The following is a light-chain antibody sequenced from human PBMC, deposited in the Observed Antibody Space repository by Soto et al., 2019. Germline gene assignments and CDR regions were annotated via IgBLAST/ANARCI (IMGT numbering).Light chain of an antibody. V-gene: IGKV1-39*02. CDR3: QQYNNWPPT. J-gene: IGKJ1*01. CDR2: GAS. Sequence: DIQLTHSPSFLSASVLYRVTITCRASQSISSYLNWYQQNPGKAPNLLIYGASSLQSGVPSRFSGSGSGTEFTLTISSLQSEDFAVYYCQQYNNWPPTFGQGTKVDIK. CDR1: QSISSY.